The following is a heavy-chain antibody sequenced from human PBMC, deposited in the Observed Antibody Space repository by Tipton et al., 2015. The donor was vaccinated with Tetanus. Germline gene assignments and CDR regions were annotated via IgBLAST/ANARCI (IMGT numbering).Heavy chain of an antibody. J-gene: IGHJ4*02. D-gene: IGHD6-19*01. V-gene: IGHV1-18*01. Sequence: QSGPEVKKPGASVKVSCKASGYTFTKYGINWVRQAPGQGLEWMGWDSGYSGNTNYAQKLQGRVTMTTDTSTNTACMELRSLTSDDTAVYFCARLVKQWLIPEGYWGQGTLVTVSS. CDR2: DSGYSGNT. CDR3: ARLVKQWLIPEGY. CDR1: GYTFTKYG.